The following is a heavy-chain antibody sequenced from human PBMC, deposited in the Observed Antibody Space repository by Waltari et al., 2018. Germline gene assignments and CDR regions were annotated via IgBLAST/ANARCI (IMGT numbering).Heavy chain of an antibody. CDR1: GYSFTSYW. J-gene: IGHJ2*01. V-gene: IGHV1-2*02. D-gene: IGHD3-9*01. CDR2: INPNSGGT. Sequence: VQLVQSGAEVKKPGESLKISCKGSGYSFTSYWIGWVRQAPGQGLEWMGRINPNSGGTNYAQKFQGRVTMTRDTSISTAYMELSRLGSDDTAVYYCAGGTGYWYFDLWGRGTLVTVSS. CDR3: AGGTGYWYFDL.